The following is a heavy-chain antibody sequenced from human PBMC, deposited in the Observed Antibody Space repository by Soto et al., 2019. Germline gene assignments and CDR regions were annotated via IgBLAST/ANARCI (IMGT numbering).Heavy chain of an antibody. Sequence: GASVKVSCKASGYTFTSYGISWVLQAPGQGLEWMGWISAYNGNTNYAQKLQGRVTMTTDTSTSTAYMELRSLRSDDTAVYYCARDLRMDIVATTLCYFDYWGQGTLVTVSS. D-gene: IGHD5-12*01. CDR1: GYTFTSYG. CDR3: ARDLRMDIVATTLCYFDY. J-gene: IGHJ4*02. CDR2: ISAYNGNT. V-gene: IGHV1-18*01.